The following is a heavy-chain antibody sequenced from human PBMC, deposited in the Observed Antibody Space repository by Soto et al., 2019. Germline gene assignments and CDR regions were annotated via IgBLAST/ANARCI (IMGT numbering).Heavy chain of an antibody. CDR1: GGSFSGYY. V-gene: IGHV4-34*01. Sequence: QVQLQQWGAGLLKPSETLSLTCAVYGGSFSGYYWSWIRQPPGKGLEWIGEINHSGSTNYNPSLKSVVTLSVDPSKNQFTLQLSSVTAADPAVYYCARAAVLRYFDWLARGMDVWGQGTTVTVSS. J-gene: IGHJ6*02. D-gene: IGHD3-9*01. CDR2: INHSGST. CDR3: ARAAVLRYFDWLARGMDV.